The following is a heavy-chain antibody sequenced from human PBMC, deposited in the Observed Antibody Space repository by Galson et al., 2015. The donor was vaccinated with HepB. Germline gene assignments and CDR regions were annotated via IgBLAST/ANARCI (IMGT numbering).Heavy chain of an antibody. V-gene: IGHV3-23*01. CDR1: GFTFGNYP. D-gene: IGHD4-11*01. CDR2: ISGSGRVT. CDR3: AKSGRTVRTLDY. J-gene: IGHJ4*02. Sequence: SLRPSCAASGFTFGNYPVNWVRQAPGRGLEWVSGISGSGRVTHYADSVKGRFTISRDNSKNMLYLQIDSLRAEDTAIYYCAKSGRTVRTLDYWGQGTLVTVSS.